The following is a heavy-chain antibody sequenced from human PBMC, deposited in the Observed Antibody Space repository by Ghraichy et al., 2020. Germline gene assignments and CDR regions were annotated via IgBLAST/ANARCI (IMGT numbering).Heavy chain of an antibody. CDR1: GFTFSSYA. J-gene: IGHJ4*02. V-gene: IGHV3-23*01. CDR3: AKESGSRCSSTSCYNYFDY. D-gene: IGHD2-2*02. Sequence: GSLRLSCAASGFTFSSYAMSWVRQAPGKGLEWVSAISGSGGSTYYADSVKGRFTISRDNSKNTLYLQMNSLRAEDTAVYYCAKESGSRCSSTSCYNYFDYWGQGTLVTVSS. CDR2: ISGSGGST.